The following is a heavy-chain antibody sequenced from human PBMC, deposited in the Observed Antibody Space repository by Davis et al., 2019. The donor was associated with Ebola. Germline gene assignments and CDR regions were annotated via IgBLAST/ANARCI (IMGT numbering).Heavy chain of an antibody. CDR2: ISDDGSYK. J-gene: IGHJ6*02. D-gene: IGHD2-2*01. CDR3: AKDRCSSRRCQDFYYGMDV. CDR1: GFTFNTYG. Sequence: GGSLRLSCTASGFTFNTYGMHWVRQAAGKGLEWLAVISDDGSYKYYGGSVRGRFTISRDNSKETVYLQVNSLRAEDTAVYYCAKDRCSSRRCQDFYYGMDVWGQGTTVTVSS. V-gene: IGHV3-30*18.